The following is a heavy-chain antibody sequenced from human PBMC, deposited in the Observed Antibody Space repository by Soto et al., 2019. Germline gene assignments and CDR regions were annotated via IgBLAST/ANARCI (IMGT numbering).Heavy chain of an antibody. J-gene: IGHJ6*03. D-gene: IGHD2-2*01. CDR2: INHSGST. V-gene: IGHV4-34*01. CDR3: ARGLDVVVPAAMNLYYMDV. CDR1: GGSFSGYY. Sequence: SETLSLTCAVYGGSFSGYYWSWIRQPPGKGLEWIGEINHSGSTNYNPSLKSRVTISVDTSKNQFSLKLSSVTAADTAVYYCARGLDVVVPAAMNLYYMDVWGKGTTVTVSS.